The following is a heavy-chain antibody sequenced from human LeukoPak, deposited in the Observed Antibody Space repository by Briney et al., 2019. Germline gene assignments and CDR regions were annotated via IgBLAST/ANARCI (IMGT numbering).Heavy chain of an antibody. CDR3: ARVAAAGMVF. J-gene: IGHJ4*02. CDR2: IYYSGST. D-gene: IGHD6-13*01. Sequence: KPSETLSLTCTVSGGSISSYYWSWIRQPPGKGLEWIGYIYYSGSTNYNPSLKSRVTISVDTSKNQFSLKLSSVTAADTAVYYCARVAAAGMVFWGQGTLVTVSS. V-gene: IGHV4-59*12. CDR1: GGSISSYY.